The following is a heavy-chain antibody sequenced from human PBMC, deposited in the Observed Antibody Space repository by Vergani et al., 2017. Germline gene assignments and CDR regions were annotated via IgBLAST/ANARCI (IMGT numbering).Heavy chain of an antibody. D-gene: IGHD3-22*01. Sequence: ELQLVESGGGLVQPGGSLRLSCAASGFTFSSYSMNWVRQAPGKGLEWVSSISSSSSYIYYADSVKGRFTISRDNAKNSLYLQMNSLRAEDTAVYYCARDLFYYDSSGYYSGFLDYWGQGTLVTVSS. J-gene: IGHJ4*02. CDR2: ISSSSSYI. CDR3: ARDLFYYDSSGYYSGFLDY. V-gene: IGHV3-21*01. CDR1: GFTFSSYS.